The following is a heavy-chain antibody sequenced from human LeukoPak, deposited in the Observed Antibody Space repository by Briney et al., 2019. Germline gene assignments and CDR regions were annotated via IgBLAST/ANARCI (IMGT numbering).Heavy chain of an antibody. CDR1: GGSISSYY. J-gene: IGHJ4*02. CDR3: ARVDYYDSSGDNPFDY. Sequence: PSETLSLTCTVSGGSISSYYWSWIRQPPGKGLEWIGYIYYSGSTNYNPSLKSRVTISVDTSKNQFSLKLSSVTAADTAVYYCARVDYYDSSGDNPFDYWGQGTLVTVSS. V-gene: IGHV4-59*01. D-gene: IGHD3-22*01. CDR2: IYYSGST.